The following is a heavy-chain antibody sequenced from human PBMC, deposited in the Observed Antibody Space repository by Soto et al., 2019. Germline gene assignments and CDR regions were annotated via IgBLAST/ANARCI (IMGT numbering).Heavy chain of an antibody. Sequence: SGPTLVNPTQTLTLTCTFSGFSLSTSEVGVGWIRQPPGKALEWLALIFWGDDKRYSPSLKSRLTITKDTSKNQVVLTMTNMDPVDTATYYCARRPFGSNWSNWFDPWGQGILVTVSS. CDR3: ARRPFGSNWSNWFDP. CDR2: IFWGDDK. V-gene: IGHV2-5*02. J-gene: IGHJ5*02. CDR1: GFSLSTSEVG. D-gene: IGHD6-13*01.